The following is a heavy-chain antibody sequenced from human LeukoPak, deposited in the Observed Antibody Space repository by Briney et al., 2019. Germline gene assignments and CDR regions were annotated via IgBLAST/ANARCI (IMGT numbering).Heavy chain of an antibody. Sequence: SETLSLTCTVSGGSISSYYWSWIRQPAGKGLEWIGYIYYSGSTNYNPSLKSRVTISVDTSKNQFSLKLSSVTAADTAVYYCARVPSIAARPVAFDIWGQGTMVTVSS. D-gene: IGHD6-6*01. J-gene: IGHJ3*02. CDR1: GGSISSYY. CDR2: IYYSGST. CDR3: ARVPSIAARPVAFDI. V-gene: IGHV4-59*01.